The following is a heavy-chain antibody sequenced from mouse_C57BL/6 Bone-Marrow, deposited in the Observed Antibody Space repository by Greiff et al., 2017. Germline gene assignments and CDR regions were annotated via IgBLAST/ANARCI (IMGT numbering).Heavy chain of an antibody. V-gene: IGHV1-11*01. J-gene: IGHJ3*01. CDR3: GRRGYYGSSCGAY. CDR1: GYTFTDHI. D-gene: IGHD1-1*01. Sequence: VQLQQSGAELASPGASVTMSCKASGYTFTDHIMNWVKKRPGQGLEWIGRIYPVTGDTNYNQKFLGKATFTVDRSSSTVYMVLNSLTSEDPAGYYCGRRGYYGSSCGAYWGQGTLVTVSA. CDR2: IYPVTGDT.